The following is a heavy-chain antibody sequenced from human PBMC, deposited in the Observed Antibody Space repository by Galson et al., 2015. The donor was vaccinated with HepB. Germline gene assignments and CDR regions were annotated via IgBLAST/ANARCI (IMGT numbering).Heavy chain of an antibody. Sequence: SVKVSCKASGYSFTSYAMHWVRQAPGQRLEWMGRIVPANGNTKYSQKFQDRVTITRDTSATTVYMGLSSLRSDDTAVYYCARSGSFGVAAADHGLYWGQGTLVTVSS. CDR2: IVPANGNT. D-gene: IGHD6-13*01. CDR1: GYSFTSYA. V-gene: IGHV1-3*01. J-gene: IGHJ4*02. CDR3: ARSGSFGVAAADHGLY.